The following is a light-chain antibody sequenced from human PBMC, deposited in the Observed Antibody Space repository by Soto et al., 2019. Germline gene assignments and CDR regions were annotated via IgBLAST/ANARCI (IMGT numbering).Light chain of an antibody. CDR1: SSNIGSNT. J-gene: IGLJ3*02. Sequence: QSVLTQPPSASGTPGQRVTISCPGSSSNIGSNTVNWYQQLPGTAPKLLIYTYNQRPSGVPDRFSGSKSGTSASLAISGLQSEDEADYYCAAWDDSLNAWVFGGGTKLTVL. V-gene: IGLV1-44*01. CDR2: TYN. CDR3: AAWDDSLNAWV.